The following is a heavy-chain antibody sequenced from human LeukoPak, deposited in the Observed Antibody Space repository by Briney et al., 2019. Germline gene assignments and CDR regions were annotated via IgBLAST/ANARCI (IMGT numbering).Heavy chain of an antibody. CDR1: GFTFSSYP. CDR3: ARSVPLPFYYYMDV. D-gene: IGHD2-15*01. V-gene: IGHV3-30*01. J-gene: IGHJ6*03. Sequence: PGRSLRLSCAASGFTFSSYPMHWVRQAPGKGLEWVALISYDGTNKYYADSTKGRFAISRDNSKNTLYLQMNSLRAEDTAVYYCARSVPLPFYYYMDVWGKGTTVTVSS. CDR2: ISYDGTNK.